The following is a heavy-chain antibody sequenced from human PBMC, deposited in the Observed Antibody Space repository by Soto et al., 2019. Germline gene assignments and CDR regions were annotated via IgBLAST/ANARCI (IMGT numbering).Heavy chain of an antibody. Sequence: GGSLRLSCAASGFTFSNYAMSWVRQAPGKGLEWVSGIGGSGSNTYYADSVKGRFTISRDNSKNTLFLQMNSLRAEDTAEYYCARVVRYFDTPYGMDVWGQGTTVKSP. D-gene: IGHD3-9*01. J-gene: IGHJ6*02. CDR1: GFTFSNYA. CDR3: ARVVRYFDTPYGMDV. CDR2: IGGSGSNT. V-gene: IGHV3-23*01.